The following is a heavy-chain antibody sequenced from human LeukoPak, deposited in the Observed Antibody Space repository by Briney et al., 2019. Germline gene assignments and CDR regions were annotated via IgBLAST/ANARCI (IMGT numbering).Heavy chain of an antibody. V-gene: IGHV4-4*08. J-gene: IGHJ3*02. CDR3: AREGGFHSPAGI. D-gene: IGHD1-26*01. CDR1: GGSISSFY. CDR2: ISYTGNI. Sequence: SETLSLTCTVSGGSISSFYWSWIRQSPGKGLEWIGYISYTGNINYNPSLKSRVTISVDTSKNQFSLKLSSVTAADTAVYYCAREGGFHSPAGIWGQGTMVTVSS.